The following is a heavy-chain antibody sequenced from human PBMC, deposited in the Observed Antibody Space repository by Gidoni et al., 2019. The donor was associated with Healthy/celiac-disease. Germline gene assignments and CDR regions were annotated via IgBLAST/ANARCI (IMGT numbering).Heavy chain of an antibody. CDR3: ARDGTYSSSPFDY. J-gene: IGHJ4*02. Sequence: QVQLQESGPGLVKPSQTLSLTCTVSGGSISSGDYYWSWIRQPPGKGLEWIGYINYSGSTYYNPSLKSRVTISVDTSKNQFALKLSSVTAADTAVYYCARDGTYSSSPFDYWGQGTLVTVSS. CDR2: INYSGST. V-gene: IGHV4-30-4*01. CDR1: GGSISSGDYY. D-gene: IGHD6-6*01.